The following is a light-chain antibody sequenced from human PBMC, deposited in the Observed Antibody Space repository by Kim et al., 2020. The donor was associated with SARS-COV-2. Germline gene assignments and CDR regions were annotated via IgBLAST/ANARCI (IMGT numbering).Light chain of an antibody. J-gene: IGLJ1*01. CDR2: DVS. CDR3: SSYTRSSTNYV. V-gene: IGLV2-14*03. Sequence: QSALTQPASVSGSPGQSITISCTGTSSDVGGYNYVSWYQQHPGKAPKLMIYDVSNRPSGVSNRFSGSKSGNTASLTISGLQAEDEADYYCSSYTRSSTNYVFGTGTQLTVL. CDR1: SSDVGGYNY.